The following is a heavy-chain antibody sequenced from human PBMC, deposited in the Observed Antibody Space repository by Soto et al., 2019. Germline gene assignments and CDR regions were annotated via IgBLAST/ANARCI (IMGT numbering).Heavy chain of an antibody. Sequence: GASVKVSCKASGGTFSSYTISWVRQAPGQGLEWMGRIIPILGIANYAQKFQGRVTITADKSTSTAYMELSSLRSEDTAVYYCAGAGNIVVVPAAIDWFDPWGQGTLVTVSS. J-gene: IGHJ5*02. D-gene: IGHD2-2*02. CDR3: AGAGNIVVVPAAIDWFDP. CDR1: GGTFSSYT. V-gene: IGHV1-69*02. CDR2: IIPILGIA.